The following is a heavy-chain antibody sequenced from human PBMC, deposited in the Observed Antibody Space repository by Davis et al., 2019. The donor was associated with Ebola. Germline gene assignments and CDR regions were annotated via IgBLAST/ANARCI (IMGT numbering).Heavy chain of an antibody. J-gene: IGHJ4*02. CDR3: ARELLTGDVVFDS. CDR2: ISYDGSNK. CDR1: GFTFSSYA. D-gene: IGHD2-21*01. V-gene: IGHV3-30-3*01. Sequence: GESLKISCAASGFTFSSYAMHWVRQAPGKGLEWVAVISYDGSNKYYADSVKGRFTISRDNSKNTLYLQMNSLRAEDTALYYCARELLTGDVVFDSWGQGTLVFVSS.